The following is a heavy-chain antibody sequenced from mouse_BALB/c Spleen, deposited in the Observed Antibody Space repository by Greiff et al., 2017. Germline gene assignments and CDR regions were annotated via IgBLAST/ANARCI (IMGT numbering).Heavy chain of an antibody. CDR2: ISYSGST. D-gene: IGHD1-1*01. J-gene: IGHJ3*01. CDR3: ARLGYGSWFAY. CDR1: GYSITSDYA. Sequence: EVKLVESGPGLVKPSQSLSLTCTVTGYSITSDYAWNWLRQFPGNKLEWMGYISYSGSTSYNPSLKSRISITRDTSKNQFFLQLNSVTTEDTATYYRARLGYGSWFAYWGQGTLVTVSA. V-gene: IGHV3-2*02.